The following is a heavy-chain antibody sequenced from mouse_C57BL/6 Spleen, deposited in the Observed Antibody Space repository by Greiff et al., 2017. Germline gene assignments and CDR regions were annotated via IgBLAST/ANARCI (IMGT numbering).Heavy chain of an antibody. CDR1: GYSFTGYF. CDR2: INPYNGDT. J-gene: IGHJ3*01. Sequence: EVQLQQSGPELVKPGDSVKISCKASGYSFTGYFMNWVMQSHGKSLEWIGRINPYNGDTFYNQKFKGKATLTVDKSSSTAHMELRSLTSEDSAVYYCARGDYYDYDGVFAYWGQGTLVTVSA. D-gene: IGHD2-4*01. V-gene: IGHV1-20*01. CDR3: ARGDYYDYDGVFAY.